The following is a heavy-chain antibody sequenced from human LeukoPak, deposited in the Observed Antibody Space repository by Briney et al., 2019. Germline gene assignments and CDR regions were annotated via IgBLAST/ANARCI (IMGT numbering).Heavy chain of an antibody. V-gene: IGHV4-59*01. Sequence: SETLSLTCTVSGGSISSYYWSWIRQPAGKGLEWIGYIFDSGNTNYNPSLKSRVTISVDMSKNQFSLKLSSVTAADTAVYYCARVSPVANYYYYMDVWGKGTTVTVSS. D-gene: IGHD3-16*02. J-gene: IGHJ6*03. CDR1: GGSISSYY. CDR3: ARVSPVANYYYYMDV. CDR2: IFDSGNT.